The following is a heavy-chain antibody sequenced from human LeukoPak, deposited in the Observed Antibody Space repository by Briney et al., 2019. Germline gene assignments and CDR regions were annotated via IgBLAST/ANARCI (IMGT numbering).Heavy chain of an antibody. D-gene: IGHD3-22*01. CDR1: GGSISSGSFY. V-gene: IGHV4-61*02. CDR2: IYPSGDS. CDR3: ARGYDRNGYQSRGFDY. Sequence: SQTLSLTCTVSGGSISSGSFYWSWIRETAGKGLEWIGRIYPSGDSQYSPSFRSRATISLDTRNQFSLKLSSVTAADTAVYFCARGYDRNGYQSRGFDYWGQGALVNVSS. J-gene: IGHJ4*02.